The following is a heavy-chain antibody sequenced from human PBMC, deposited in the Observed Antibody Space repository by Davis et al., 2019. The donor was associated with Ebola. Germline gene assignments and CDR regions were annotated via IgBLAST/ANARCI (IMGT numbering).Heavy chain of an antibody. J-gene: IGHJ1*01. CDR3: ARYDSSGYYYGGYFQH. Sequence: ASVKVSCKASGYTFTSYYMHWVRQAPGQGLEWMGIINPSGGSTSYAQKFQGRVTMTRDTSTSTVYMELSSLRSEDTAVYYCARYDSSGYYYGGYFQHWGHGTLVTVSS. CDR1: GYTFTSYY. V-gene: IGHV1-46*01. CDR2: INPSGGST. D-gene: IGHD3-22*01.